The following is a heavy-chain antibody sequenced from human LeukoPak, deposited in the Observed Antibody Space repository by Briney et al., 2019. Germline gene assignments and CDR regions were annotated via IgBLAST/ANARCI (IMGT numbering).Heavy chain of an antibody. J-gene: IGHJ4*02. CDR2: ISGSSTL. D-gene: IGHD6-19*01. V-gene: IGHV3-11*06. Sequence: GGSLRLSCAVSGFTFSDYYMNWIRQAPGKGLEWVSYISGSSTLTNYADSVKGRFTISRDNAKNSLYLQMNSLRAEDTAVYYCVRDQKPGWYPDYWGQGTLVAVSS. CDR3: VRDQKPGWYPDY. CDR1: GFTFSDYY.